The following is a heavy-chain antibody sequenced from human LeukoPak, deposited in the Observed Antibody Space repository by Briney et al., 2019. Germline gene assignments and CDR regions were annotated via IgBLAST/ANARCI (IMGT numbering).Heavy chain of an antibody. V-gene: IGHV3-11*01. D-gene: IGHD3-10*01. CDR2: ISSSGSTI. CDR1: GFTFSDYY. Sequence: GGSLRLSCAASGFTFSDYYMSWIRQAPGKGLEWVSYISSSGSTIYYADSVKGRFTISRDNSKNTPYLQMNSLRAEDTAVYYCAKVAFGSGSSIFDYWGQGTLVTVSS. CDR3: AKVAFGSGSSIFDY. J-gene: IGHJ4*02.